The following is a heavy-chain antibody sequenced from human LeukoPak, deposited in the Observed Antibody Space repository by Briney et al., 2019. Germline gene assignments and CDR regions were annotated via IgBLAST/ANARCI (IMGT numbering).Heavy chain of an antibody. Sequence: GGSLRLTCVASGFTFSSYNMHSVRQAPGKGLEWVSNIKQDRSEKYYVDSVKGRFTISIDNAKNSLYLQMNSLRAEDTAVYYCARPAYDFWSGYPNDAFDIWGQGTMVTVSS. D-gene: IGHD3-3*01. CDR1: GFTFSSYN. J-gene: IGHJ3*02. V-gene: IGHV3-7*03. CDR3: ARPAYDFWSGYPNDAFDI. CDR2: IKQDRSEK.